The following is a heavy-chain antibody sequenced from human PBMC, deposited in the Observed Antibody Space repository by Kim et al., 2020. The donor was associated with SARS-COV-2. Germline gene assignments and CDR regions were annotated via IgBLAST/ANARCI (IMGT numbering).Heavy chain of an antibody. CDR3: ARTSKVVAAEVLYFDY. Sequence: ASVKVSCKASGYTFTSYAMNWVRQAPGQGLEWMGWINTNTGNPTYAQGFTGRFVFSLDTSVSTAYLQISSLKAEDTAVYYCARTSKVVAAEVLYFDYWGQGTLVTVSS. CDR2: INTNTGNP. V-gene: IGHV7-4-1*02. J-gene: IGHJ4*02. CDR1: GYTFTSYA. D-gene: IGHD2-15*01.